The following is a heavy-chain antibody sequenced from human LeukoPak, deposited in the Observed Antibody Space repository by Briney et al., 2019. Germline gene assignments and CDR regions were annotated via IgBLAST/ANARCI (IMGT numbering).Heavy chain of an antibody. CDR1: GGILLSYP. J-gene: IGHJ6*03. D-gene: IGHD3-10*01. CDR3: ARDQVLWFGELKAYWFYYVDV. CDR2: IIPIFGTS. Sequence: GASVQVSCKASGGILLSYPISWVRQPAARGVEWMGGIIPIFGTSNYAHKFQGRVTITADESTSTANMEVSSLRSEDTAVYYCARDQVLWFGELKAYWFYYVDVWGKGTTVTISS. V-gene: IGHV1-69*01.